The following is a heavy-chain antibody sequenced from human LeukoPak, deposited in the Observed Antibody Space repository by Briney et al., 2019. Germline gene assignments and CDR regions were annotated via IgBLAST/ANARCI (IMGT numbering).Heavy chain of an antibody. CDR2: IYYSGST. J-gene: IGHJ4*02. CDR1: GGSICSYY. V-gene: IGHV4-59*08. CDR3: ARGLGLVAAGIY. Sequence: PSETLSLTCTVSGGSICSYYWSWIRQPPGKGLEWIGYIYYSGSTNYNPSLKSRVTMSVDTSKNQFSLKLSSVTAADTAVYYCARGLGLVAAGIYWGQGTLVTVSS. D-gene: IGHD6-13*01.